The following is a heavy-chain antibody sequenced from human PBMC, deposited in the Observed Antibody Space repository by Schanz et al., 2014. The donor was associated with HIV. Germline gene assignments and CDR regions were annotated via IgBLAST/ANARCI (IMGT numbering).Heavy chain of an antibody. V-gene: IGHV4-34*01. D-gene: IGHD3-16*02. CDR3: ARGLQSLPLGNWFDL. CDR2: ITHTEKT. CDR1: GGSFNDFF. J-gene: IGHJ5*02. Sequence: QVQLQHWGAGLLKPSETLSLTCAVYGGSFNDFFWTWIRQPPGKGLEWIGEITHTEKTHYNSSLKSRVKRSVDASKNQFSLKMTSVTAADTAVYYCARGLQSLPLGNWFDLWGQGTLVTVSS.